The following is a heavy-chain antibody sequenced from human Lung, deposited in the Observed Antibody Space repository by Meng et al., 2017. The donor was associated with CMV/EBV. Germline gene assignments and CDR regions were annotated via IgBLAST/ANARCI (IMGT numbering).Heavy chain of an antibody. CDR1: GGSFPGYF. Sequence: CAVSGGSFPGYFCSWLRQSPGKGLEWIAEINHSESTNYNPSLKSRVTISVDTSKNQFSLRLKSVTVADTGVYFCARRVGSGKYFFDYWSQGTLVTVSS. CDR3: ARRVGSGKYFFDY. CDR2: INHSEST. V-gene: IGHV4-34*01. D-gene: IGHD3-10*01. J-gene: IGHJ4*02.